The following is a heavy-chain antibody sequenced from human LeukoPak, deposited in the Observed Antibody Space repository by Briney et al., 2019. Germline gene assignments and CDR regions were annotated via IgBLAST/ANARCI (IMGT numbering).Heavy chain of an antibody. CDR1: GFTFSSYS. D-gene: IGHD5-24*01. J-gene: IGHJ4*02. CDR3: ARDDENGYNSLDY. Sequence: GGSLRLSCAASGFTFSSYSMHWVRQAPGKGLECVAVISNDGGSKYYADSAKGRFTISRDNSKNTLYLQMNSLRADDTAVFYCARDDENGYNSLDYWGQGTLVTVSS. V-gene: IGHV3-30-3*01. CDR2: ISNDGGSK.